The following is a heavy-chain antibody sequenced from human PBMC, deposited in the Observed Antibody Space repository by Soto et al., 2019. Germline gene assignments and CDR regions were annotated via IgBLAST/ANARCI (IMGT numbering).Heavy chain of an antibody. Sequence: GGSLRLSCAASGFAFTSYTMNWVRQAPGRGLEWVSAINGGDGATYYADSVKGRFTISRDNSNNVLFLQMDSLRVEDTAAYYCAKDRQPDGIWTIDYWGQGSLVTVSS. J-gene: IGHJ4*02. CDR3: AKDRQPDGIWTIDY. CDR1: GFAFTSYT. V-gene: IGHV3-23*01. D-gene: IGHD3-9*01. CDR2: INGGDGAT.